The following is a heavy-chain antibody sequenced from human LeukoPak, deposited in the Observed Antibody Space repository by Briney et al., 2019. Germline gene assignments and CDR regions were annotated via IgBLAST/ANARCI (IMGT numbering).Heavy chain of an antibody. CDR1: GGTFSSYA. V-gene: IGHV1-69*04. Sequence: ASVKVSCKASGGTFSSYAISWVRQAPGQGLEWMGRIIPIFGIANYAQKFQGRVTITADKSTSTAYMELSSLRSEDTAVYYCAAKMATNKEFDYWGQGTLVTVSS. D-gene: IGHD5-24*01. CDR2: IIPIFGIA. J-gene: IGHJ4*02. CDR3: AAKMATNKEFDY.